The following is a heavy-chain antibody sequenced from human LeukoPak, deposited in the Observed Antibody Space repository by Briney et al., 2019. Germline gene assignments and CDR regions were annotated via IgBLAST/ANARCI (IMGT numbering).Heavy chain of an antibody. CDR3: ATEGKMVRGVYTDY. J-gene: IGHJ4*02. CDR2: FDPEDGET. D-gene: IGHD3-10*01. CDR1: GYTFTGYY. Sequence: ASVKVSCKASGYTFTGYYMHWVRQAPGKGLEWMGRFDPEDGETIYAQKFQGRVTMTADTSTDTAYMELSRLRSEYTAVYYCATEGKMVRGVYTDYWGQGTLVTVSS. V-gene: IGHV1-24*01.